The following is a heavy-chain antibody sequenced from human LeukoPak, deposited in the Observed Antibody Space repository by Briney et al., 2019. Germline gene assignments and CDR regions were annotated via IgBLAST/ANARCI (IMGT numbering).Heavy chain of an antibody. CDR3: ARGLKGNNWFDP. Sequence: ASVKVSCKASGYSFTSYYMHWVRQAPGQGLEWMGWINPNSGGTNYTQKFQGRVTMTRDTSISTAYMELSRLRSDDTAVYYCARGLKGNNWFDPWGQGTLVTVSS. CDR1: GYSFTSYY. V-gene: IGHV1-2*02. CDR2: INPNSGGT. J-gene: IGHJ5*02.